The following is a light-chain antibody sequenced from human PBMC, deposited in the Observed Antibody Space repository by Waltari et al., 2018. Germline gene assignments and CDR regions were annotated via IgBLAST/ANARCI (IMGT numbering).Light chain of an antibody. Sequence: DLVMTQSPLSLPVTPGEPASISCRSSQSLRHSNGYNYLDWYLQKPGQSPQLLVYLGSNRASGVPDRFSGSGSGTDFTLKISRVEAEDVGVYYCMQALQTPYTFGQGTKLEIK. J-gene: IGKJ2*01. CDR2: LGS. V-gene: IGKV2-28*01. CDR1: QSLRHSNGYNY. CDR3: MQALQTPYT.